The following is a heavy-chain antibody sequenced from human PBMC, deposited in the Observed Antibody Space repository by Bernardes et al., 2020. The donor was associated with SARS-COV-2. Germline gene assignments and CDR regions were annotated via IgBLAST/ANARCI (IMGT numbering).Heavy chain of an antibody. CDR3: ARKYEGELDY. Sequence: VGSLILSCAASGFTFRSFGMHWVRQAPGQGLEWVAVIWFDGRNKFYADSVKGRFTISRDNSRNTVSLQMNSLSAEDTAIYYCARKYEGELDYWGQGTHVTVSS. J-gene: IGHJ4*02. V-gene: IGHV3-33*01. CDR2: IWFDGRNK. D-gene: IGHD2-21*01. CDR1: GFTFRSFG.